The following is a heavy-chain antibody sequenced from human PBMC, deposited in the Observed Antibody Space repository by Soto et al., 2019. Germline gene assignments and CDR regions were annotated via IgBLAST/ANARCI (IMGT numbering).Heavy chain of an antibody. CDR1: GGSISSGGYY. CDR3: ARATGDYYDSSGSPPAGENYFDY. V-gene: IGHV4-31*03. CDR2: IYYSGST. Sequence: PSETLSLTCTVSGGSISSGGYYRSWIRQHPGKGLEWIGYIYYSGSTYYNPSLKSRVTISVDTSKNQFSLKLSSVTAADTAVYYCARATGDYYDSSGSPPAGENYFDYWGQGTLVTVS. J-gene: IGHJ4*02. D-gene: IGHD3-22*01.